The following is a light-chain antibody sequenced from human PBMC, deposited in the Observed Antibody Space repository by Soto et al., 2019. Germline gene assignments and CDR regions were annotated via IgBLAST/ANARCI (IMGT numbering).Light chain of an antibody. J-gene: IGKJ2*01. CDR3: QQYGSSPYT. V-gene: IGKV3-20*01. CDR2: GAS. CDR1: QSVDSNY. Sequence: ETVVTQSPGTLSLSPGERATLSCRASQSVDSNYLAWYQQKPGQAPRLLIYGASTRATGIPDRFSGSVSGTDFTLTISRLEPEDFAVYYCQQYGSSPYTFGQGTKLEIK.